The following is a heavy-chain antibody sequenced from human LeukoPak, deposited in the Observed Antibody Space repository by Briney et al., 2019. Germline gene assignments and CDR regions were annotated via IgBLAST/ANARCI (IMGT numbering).Heavy chain of an antibody. J-gene: IGHJ3*02. CDR3: ARMGAYCGGDCYSPDDAFDI. CDR1: GGSISSSNW. D-gene: IGHD2-21*02. CDR2: IYHSGST. Sequence: SETLSLTCAVSGGSISSSNWWSWVRQPPGKGLEWIGEIYHSGSTNYNPSLKSRVTISVDTSKNQFSLKLSSVTAADTAVYYCARMGAYCGGDCYSPDDAFDIWGQGTMVTVSS. V-gene: IGHV4-4*02.